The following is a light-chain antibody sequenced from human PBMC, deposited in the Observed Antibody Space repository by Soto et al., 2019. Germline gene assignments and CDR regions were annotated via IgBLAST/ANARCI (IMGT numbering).Light chain of an antibody. CDR3: QQYNSYPYT. CDR2: KAS. CDR1: QSISSW. Sequence: DLQMTQSPSTLSASVGDRVTITCRASQSISSWLAWYQQKPGKAPKLLIYKASSLESGVPSRFSDSGSGKEFTLTISTLQPDDFSTYSCQQYNSYPYTFGQGNKLEIK. J-gene: IGKJ2*01. V-gene: IGKV1-5*03.